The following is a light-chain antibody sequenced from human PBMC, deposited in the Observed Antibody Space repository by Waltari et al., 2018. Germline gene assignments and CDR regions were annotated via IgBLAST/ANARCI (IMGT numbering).Light chain of an antibody. CDR3: SSRDSRGNHLV. CDR2: GKN. Sequence: SSELTQDPAVSVALGQTVRITCQGDSLRSYYASWYQQKPGQAPVLVIYGKNNRPPGIPDRFSGSSSGNTASLTITGAQAEDEADYYCSSRDSRGNHLVFVGGTKLTVL. CDR1: SLRSYY. J-gene: IGLJ3*02. V-gene: IGLV3-19*01.